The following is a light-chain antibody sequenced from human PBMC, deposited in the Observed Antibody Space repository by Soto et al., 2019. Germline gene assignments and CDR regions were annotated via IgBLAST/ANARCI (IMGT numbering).Light chain of an antibody. J-gene: IGKJ1*01. Sequence: DIQMTQSPSSLFASVGDRLTITCRASQSISNHLNWYQQKPGKAPKLLIFAASSLQSGVPSRFSGSRSGPDFTLTISSLQPEDFATYYCQQSYSSPPTFGQGTKVDIK. CDR2: AAS. CDR1: QSISNH. CDR3: QQSYSSPPT. V-gene: IGKV1-39*01.